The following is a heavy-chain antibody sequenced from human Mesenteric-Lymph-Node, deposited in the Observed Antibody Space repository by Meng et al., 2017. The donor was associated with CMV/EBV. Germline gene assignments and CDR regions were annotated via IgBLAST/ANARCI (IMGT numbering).Heavy chain of an antibody. CDR3: ARGSDIPVNNY. CDR2: INHNGVP. D-gene: IGHD2-15*01. V-gene: IGHV4-34*01. Sequence: QVQLQQSGAGRLKPSETLSLTCAVYGGSFSGYYWSWLRQPPGKGLEWIGEINHNGVPNYNPSLKSRVTISLDRSKNQFSLKLSSVTAEDTAVYYCARGSDIPVNNYWGQGTLVTVSS. J-gene: IGHJ4*02. CDR1: GGSFSGYY.